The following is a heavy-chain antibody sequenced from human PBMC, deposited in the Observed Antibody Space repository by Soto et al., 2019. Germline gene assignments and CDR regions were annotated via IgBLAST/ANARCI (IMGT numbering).Heavy chain of an antibody. V-gene: IGHV3-21*01. CDR1: GFTFSSYS. J-gene: IGHJ6*02. CDR3: ASLTHDFWSGFYPYSYYGTDV. CDR2: ISSSSSYI. D-gene: IGHD3-3*01. Sequence: PGGYLRLSCAASGFTFSSYSMNWVRQAPGKGLEWVSSISSSSSYIYYADSVKGRFTISRDNAKNSLYLQMNSLRAEDTAVYYCASLTHDFWSGFYPYSYYGTDVWGQGTTVTVSS.